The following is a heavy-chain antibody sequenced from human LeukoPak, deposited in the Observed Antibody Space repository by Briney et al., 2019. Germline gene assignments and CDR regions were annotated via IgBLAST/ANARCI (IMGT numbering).Heavy chain of an antibody. CDR1: GFTFSNYA. J-gene: IGHJ4*02. Sequence: GGSLRLSCAASGFTFSNYAMNWVRQAPGQGLEWVSGISGSGGSTYYADSVKGRYTISRDNSKNTLYLQMNSLRAEDTAVYYCAKDTLIVVVNTPYYFDYWGQGTLVTVSS. CDR2: ISGSGGST. D-gene: IGHD3-22*01. V-gene: IGHV3-23*01. CDR3: AKDTLIVVVNTPYYFDY.